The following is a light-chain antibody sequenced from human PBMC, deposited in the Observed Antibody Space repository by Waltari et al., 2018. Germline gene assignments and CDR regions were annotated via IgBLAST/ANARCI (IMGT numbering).Light chain of an antibody. CDR2: EVN. J-gene: IGLJ2*01. V-gene: IGLV2-23*02. CDR1: TSDFGCPSY. CDR3: LSYAATVSFG. Sequence: QSALTQPASVSGSPGQSITTPCPGGTSDFGCPSYVSWYRQDPGKAPKLLISEVNKRPSGVSNRFSGSKSGNTASLTISGLQAEDEADYYCLSYAATVSFGFGGGTKLTVL.